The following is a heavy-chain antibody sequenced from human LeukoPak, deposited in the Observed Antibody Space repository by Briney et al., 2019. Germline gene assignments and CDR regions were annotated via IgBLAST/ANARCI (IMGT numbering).Heavy chain of an antibody. CDR1: GFTFSSYG. D-gene: IGHD2-2*01. Sequence: GGSLRLSCAASGFTFSSYGMSWVRQAPGKGLEWVSAISGSGGSTYYADSVKGRFTISRDNSKNTLYLQMNSLRAEDTAVYHCAKARGAASSTWSFDHWGQGTLVIASS. J-gene: IGHJ4*02. CDR2: ISGSGGST. V-gene: IGHV3-23*01. CDR3: AKARGAASSTWSFDH.